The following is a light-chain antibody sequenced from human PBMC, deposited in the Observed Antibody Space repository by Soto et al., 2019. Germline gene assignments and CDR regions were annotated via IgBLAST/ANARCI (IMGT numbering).Light chain of an antibody. CDR3: SSYTSSSTL. Sequence: QSVLTQPASVSGYPGQSSTISCTGTSSDVGGYNYVSWYQQHPGKAPKLMIYDVSNRPSGVSNRFSGSKSGNTASLTISGLQAEDEADYYCSSYTSSSTLFGGRTKLTVL. CDR1: SSDVGGYNY. CDR2: DVS. J-gene: IGLJ2*01. V-gene: IGLV2-14*01.